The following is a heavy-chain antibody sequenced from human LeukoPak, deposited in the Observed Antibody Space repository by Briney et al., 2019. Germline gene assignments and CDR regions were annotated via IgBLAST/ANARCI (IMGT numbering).Heavy chain of an antibody. CDR1: GFTIKNYA. CDR3: AKSGTYSSSSGYIDS. CDR2: ISWNSGNV. J-gene: IGHJ4*02. Sequence: PGGSLRLSCAASGFTIKNYAMHWVRQAPGKGLEWVSSISWNSGNVDYADSVKGRFTLSRDNAKNSLYLQMSSLRAEDTALYYCAKSGTYSSSSGYIDSWGQGTLVTVSS. D-gene: IGHD6-6*01. V-gene: IGHV3-9*01.